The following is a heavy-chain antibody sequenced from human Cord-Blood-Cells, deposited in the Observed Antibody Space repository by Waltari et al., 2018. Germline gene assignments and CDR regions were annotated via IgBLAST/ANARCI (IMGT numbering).Heavy chain of an antibody. D-gene: IGHD2-15*01. CDR3: ASVLGSLVGY. CDR1: GFTFSSYE. V-gene: IGHV3-48*03. J-gene: IGHJ4*02. CDR2: ISSIGSTI. Sequence: EVQLVESGGGLVQPGGSLRLSCAASGFTFSSYEMNWVRKAPGKGLEWVSYISSIGSTIYYADSVKGRFTISRDNAKNSLYLQMNSLRAEDTAVYYCASVLGSLVGYWGQGTLVTVSS.